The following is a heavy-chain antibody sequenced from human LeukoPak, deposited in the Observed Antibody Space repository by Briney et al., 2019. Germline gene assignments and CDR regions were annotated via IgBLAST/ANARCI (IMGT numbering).Heavy chain of an antibody. CDR2: INSDGNST. D-gene: IGHD3-10*01. CDR3: AREVRGEKGLWFDP. V-gene: IGHV3-74*01. J-gene: IGHJ5*02. Sequence: GGSLRLSCAASGFTFSSYWMHWVRQAPGKGLVWVSHINSDGNSTNYADSVKGRFTISRDNAKNTLYLQMNSLRAEDTAVYYCAREVRGEKGLWFDPWGEGTLVTVSS. CDR1: GFTFSSYW.